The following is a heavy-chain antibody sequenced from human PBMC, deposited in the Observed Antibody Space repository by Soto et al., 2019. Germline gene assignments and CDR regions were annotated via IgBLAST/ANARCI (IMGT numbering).Heavy chain of an antibody. V-gene: IGHV1-69*13. CDR3: ARDVGVGTTLPGKLENWFDP. J-gene: IGHJ5*02. Sequence: SVKVSSKASGGTFSSYAISRVRQAPGPGLEWMGGIIPIFGTANYAQKFQGRVTITADESTSTAYMELSSLRSEDTAVYYCARDVGVGTTLPGKLENWFDPWGQGTLVAVSS. CDR1: GGTFSSYA. CDR2: IIPIFGTA. D-gene: IGHD1-7*01.